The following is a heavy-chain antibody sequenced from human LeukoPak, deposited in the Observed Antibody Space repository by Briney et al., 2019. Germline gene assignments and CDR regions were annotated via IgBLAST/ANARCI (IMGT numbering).Heavy chain of an antibody. V-gene: IGHV5-51*01. J-gene: IGHJ6*02. CDR2: IYPGDSDT. D-gene: IGHD3-9*01. CDR3: ARHGDILTEDYYYGMDV. CDR1: GYSFTSYW. Sequence: GESLKISCQGSGYSFTSYWIGWVRQLPGKGLEWMGIIYPGDSDTRYSPSFQGQVTISADKSISTAYLQWSSLKASDTAMYYCARHGDILTEDYYYGMDVWGQGTTVTVSS.